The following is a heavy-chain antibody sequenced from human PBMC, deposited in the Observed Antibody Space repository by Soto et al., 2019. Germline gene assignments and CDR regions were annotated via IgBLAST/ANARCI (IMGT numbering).Heavy chain of an antibody. Sequence: QVQLVESGGVVVQPGRSLRLSCAASGFTFSSYGMHWVRQAPGKGLEWVAVIWYDGSNKYYADSVKGRFTISRDNSKNTLDLQMNSPRAEDTSVYYCARETWGLTVATFYFDYWGPGTLVTVSS. J-gene: IGHJ4*02. D-gene: IGHD4-17*01. CDR2: IWYDGSNK. CDR1: GFTFSSYG. CDR3: ARETWGLTVATFYFDY. V-gene: IGHV3-33*01.